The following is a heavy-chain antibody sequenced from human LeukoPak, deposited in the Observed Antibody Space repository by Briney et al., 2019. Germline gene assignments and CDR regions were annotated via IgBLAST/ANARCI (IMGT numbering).Heavy chain of an antibody. CDR3: AKGPYYDFWSGLNWFAP. CDR1: GFTFSSYA. CDR2: ISGSGGST. D-gene: IGHD3-3*01. V-gene: IGHV3-23*01. Sequence: GSLRLSCAASGFTFSSYAMSWVRQAPGKGLEWVSAISGSGGSTYYADSVKGRFTISRDNSKNTLYLQMNSLRAEDTAVYYCAKGPYYDFWSGLNWFAPWGQGTLVTVSS. J-gene: IGHJ5*02.